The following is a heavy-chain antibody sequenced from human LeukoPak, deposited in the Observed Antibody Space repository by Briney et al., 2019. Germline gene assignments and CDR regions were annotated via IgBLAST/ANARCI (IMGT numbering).Heavy chain of an antibody. CDR1: GFTFSSYA. D-gene: IGHD3-10*01. CDR3: AKDYYGSGSQGDAFDI. Sequence: QPGGSLRLSCAASGFTFSSYAMSWVRQAPGKGLEWVSAISGSGGSTYYADSVKGRFTISRDNSKNTLYLQMNSLRAEDTAVYYCAKDYYGSGSQGDAFDIWGQGTMVTVSS. V-gene: IGHV3-23*01. CDR2: ISGSGGST. J-gene: IGHJ3*02.